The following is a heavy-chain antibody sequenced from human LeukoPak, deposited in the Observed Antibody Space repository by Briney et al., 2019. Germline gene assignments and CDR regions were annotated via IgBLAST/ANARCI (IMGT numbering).Heavy chain of an antibody. J-gene: IGHJ4*02. D-gene: IGHD2-8*02. Sequence: MPGGSLRLSCAASGFTFSSYSMTWVRQAPGKGLEWVSSISSSSSYIYYADSVKGRFTISRDNAKNSLYLQMNSLRAEHTAVYYCARDGIPWYYFDYWGQGTLVTVSS. CDR3: ARDGIPWYYFDY. CDR1: GFTFSSYS. CDR2: ISSSSSYI. V-gene: IGHV3-21*01.